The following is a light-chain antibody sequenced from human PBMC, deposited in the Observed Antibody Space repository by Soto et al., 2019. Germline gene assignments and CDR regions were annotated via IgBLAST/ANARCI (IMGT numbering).Light chain of an antibody. Sequence: DIQMTQSPSTLSASVGDRVTIIFRASQSISSWLAWYQQKGGKAPKLLISKASNLDSGVPSRFSGSGSGTEFTLTISSLQPDDFATYYCQQYNTYSTFGQGTRLEIK. CDR2: KAS. J-gene: IGKJ5*01. V-gene: IGKV1-5*03. CDR1: QSISSW. CDR3: QQYNTYST.